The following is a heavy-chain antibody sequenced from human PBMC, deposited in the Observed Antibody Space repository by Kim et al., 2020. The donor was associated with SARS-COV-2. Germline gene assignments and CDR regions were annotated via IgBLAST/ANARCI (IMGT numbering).Heavy chain of an antibody. CDR3: ARDYGDYYFDY. J-gene: IGHJ4*02. CDR2: T. Sequence: TEYAESGNARFTTSRDNSKNTLYLQMNSLGAEDTAVYYCARDYGDYYFDYWGQGTLVTVSS. V-gene: IGHV3-66*01. D-gene: IGHD4-17*01.